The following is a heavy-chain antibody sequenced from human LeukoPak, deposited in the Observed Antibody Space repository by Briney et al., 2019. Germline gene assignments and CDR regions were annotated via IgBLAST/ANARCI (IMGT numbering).Heavy chain of an antibody. CDR3: AREGFAAPIDY. J-gene: IGHJ4*02. CDR2: IYYSGST. V-gene: IGHV4-59*01. D-gene: IGHD6-13*01. CDR1: GLTFRSYA. Sequence: GSLRLSCAASGLTFRSYAMSWIRQPPGKGLEWIGSIYYSGSTYYNPSLKSRVTISVDTSKNQFSLKLSSVTAADTAVYYCAREGFAAPIDYWGQGTLVTVSS.